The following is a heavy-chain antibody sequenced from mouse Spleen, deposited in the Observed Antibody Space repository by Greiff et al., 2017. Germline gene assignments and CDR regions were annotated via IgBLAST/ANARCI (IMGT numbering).Heavy chain of an antibody. V-gene: IGHV5-17*01. J-gene: IGHJ4*01. CDR2: ISSGSSTI. CDR1: GFTFSDYG. CDR3: AVYYDYIYAMDY. Sequence: EVKLMESGGGLVKPGGSLKLSCAASGFTFSDYGMHWVRQAPEKGLEWVAYISSGSSTIYYADTVKGRFTISRDNAKNTLFLQMTSLRSEDTAMYYCAVYYDYIYAMDYWGQGTSVTVSS. D-gene: IGHD2-4*01.